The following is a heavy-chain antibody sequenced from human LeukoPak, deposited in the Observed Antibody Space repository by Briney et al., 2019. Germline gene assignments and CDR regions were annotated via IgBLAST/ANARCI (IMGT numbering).Heavy chain of an antibody. CDR2: IKSNVDGGTT. CDR1: GFSFTNAW. CDR3: SRRHDYGDFLNWFEP. Sequence: PGGSLRLSCAASGFSFTNAWMTWVRQAPGKGLEWVGHIKSNVDGGTTDYAAPVKGRFTISRDDSKSTLYLQMNSLKTEDTAVYYCSRRHDYGDFLNWFEPWGQGTLVTVSS. J-gene: IGHJ5*02. V-gene: IGHV3-15*01. D-gene: IGHD4-17*01.